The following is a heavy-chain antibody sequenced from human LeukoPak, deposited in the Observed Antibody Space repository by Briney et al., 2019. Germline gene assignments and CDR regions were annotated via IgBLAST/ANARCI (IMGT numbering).Heavy chain of an antibody. J-gene: IGHJ5*02. D-gene: IGHD3-10*01. V-gene: IGHV4-34*01. Sequence: SETLSLTCAVYGGSFSGYYWSWIRQPPGKGLEWIGEINHSESTNYNPSLKSRVTISVDTSKNQFSLKLSSVTAADTAVYYCARDLGKITMVRGVRAGIDPWGQGTLVTVSS. CDR3: ARDLGKITMVRGVRAGIDP. CDR1: GGSFSGYY. CDR2: INHSEST.